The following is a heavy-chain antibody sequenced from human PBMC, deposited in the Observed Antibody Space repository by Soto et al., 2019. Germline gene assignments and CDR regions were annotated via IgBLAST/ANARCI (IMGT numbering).Heavy chain of an antibody. CDR1: GGSISSGGYY. D-gene: IGHD3-3*01. Sequence: QVQLQESGPGLVKPSQTLSLTCTVSGGSISSGGYYWSWIRQHPGKGLEWIGYIYYSGSTYYNPSLKRRVTISVDTSKNQSPLKLSSVTAADTAVYYCARAYYDFWSGYSERFDPWGQGTLVTVSS. CDR2: IYYSGST. CDR3: ARAYYDFWSGYSERFDP. J-gene: IGHJ5*02. V-gene: IGHV4-31*03.